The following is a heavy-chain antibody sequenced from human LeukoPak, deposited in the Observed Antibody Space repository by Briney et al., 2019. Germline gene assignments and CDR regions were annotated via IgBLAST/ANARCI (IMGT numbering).Heavy chain of an antibody. CDR2: ISGSGGST. Sequence: GGSLRLSCAASGFTFSSYAMSWVRQAPGKGLEWVSAISGSGGSTYYADSVKGRFTISRDNSKNTLYLQMNSLRAEDTAVYYCAITPYSSGWYSNFDYWGQGTLVTVSS. CDR1: GFTFSSYA. D-gene: IGHD6-19*01. V-gene: IGHV3-23*01. CDR3: AITPYSSGWYSNFDY. J-gene: IGHJ4*02.